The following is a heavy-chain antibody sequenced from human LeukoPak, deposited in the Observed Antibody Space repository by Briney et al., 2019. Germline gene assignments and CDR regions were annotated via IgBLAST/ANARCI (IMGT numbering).Heavy chain of an antibody. CDR1: GFTFSTYS. Sequence: GGSLRLSCAASGFTFSTYSMNWVRQAPGKGLEWVSYISSSSSTIYYADSVKGRFTISRDNAKNSLYLQMNSLRAEDTAVYYCAKGLSVTTVTTFDYWGQGTLVTVSS. CDR3: AKGLSVTTVTTFDY. D-gene: IGHD4-17*01. J-gene: IGHJ4*02. V-gene: IGHV3-48*04. CDR2: ISSSSSTI.